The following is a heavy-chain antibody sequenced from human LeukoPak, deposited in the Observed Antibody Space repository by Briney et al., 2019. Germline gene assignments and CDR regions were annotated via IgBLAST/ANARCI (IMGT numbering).Heavy chain of an antibody. CDR2: IIPIFDKT. V-gene: IGHV1-69*06. Sequence: SVKVSCKASGGTFSNSVISWVRQAPGQGLEWMGGIIPIFDKTNYAQKFQGRVTITADKSTSTAYMELSSLRSEDTAVYYCASDIQLWLSFWGQGTLVTVSS. CDR3: ASDIQLWLSF. J-gene: IGHJ1*01. CDR1: GGTFSNSV. D-gene: IGHD5-18*01.